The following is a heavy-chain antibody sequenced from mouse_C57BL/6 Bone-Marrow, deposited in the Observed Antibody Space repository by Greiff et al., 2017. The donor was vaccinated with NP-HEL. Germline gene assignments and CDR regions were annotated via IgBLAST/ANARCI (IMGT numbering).Heavy chain of an antibody. CDR3: TGRLLYDYDR. CDR1: GFTFSNYW. V-gene: IGHV6-3*01. CDR2: IRLKSDNYAT. D-gene: IGHD2-4*01. J-gene: IGHJ3*01. Sequence: EVKLQESGGGLVQPGGSMKLSCVASGFTFSNYWMNWVRQSPEKGLEWVAQIRLKSDNYATHYAESVKGRFTISRDDSKSSVYLQMNNLRAEDTGIYYCTGRLLYDYDRRGQGTLVTVSA.